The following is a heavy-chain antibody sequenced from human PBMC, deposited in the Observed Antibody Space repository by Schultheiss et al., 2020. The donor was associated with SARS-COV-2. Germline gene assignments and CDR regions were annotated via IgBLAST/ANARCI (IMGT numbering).Heavy chain of an antibody. V-gene: IGHV1-69*06. Sequence: SVKVSCKASGYTFTGYYMHWVRQAPGQGLEWMGGIIPIFGTANYAQKFQGRVTITADKSTSTAYMELRSLRSDDTAVYYCASAGDYGDYVWISYWGQGTLVTVSS. CDR1: GYTFTGYY. CDR3: ASAGDYGDYVWISY. J-gene: IGHJ4*02. CDR2: IIPIFGTA. D-gene: IGHD4-17*01.